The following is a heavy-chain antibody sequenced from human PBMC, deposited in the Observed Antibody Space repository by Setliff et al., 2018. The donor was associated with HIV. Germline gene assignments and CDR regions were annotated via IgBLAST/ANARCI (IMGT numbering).Heavy chain of an antibody. Sequence: SETLSLTCTVSGGSISGYYWSWIRQPPGKGLEWIGSIYHSGSTYYNPSLKSRVTISVDTSKNQISLRLNSLTAADTAVYYCARGTTLNVVPDAFDIWGQGTMVTVSS. CDR3: ARGTTLNVVPDAFDI. D-gene: IGHD4-17*01. CDR2: IYHSGST. J-gene: IGHJ3*02. V-gene: IGHV4-38-2*02. CDR1: GGSISGYY.